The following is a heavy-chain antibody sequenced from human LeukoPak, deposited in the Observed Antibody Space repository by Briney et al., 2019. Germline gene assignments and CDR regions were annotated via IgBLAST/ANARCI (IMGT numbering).Heavy chain of an antibody. Sequence: PSETLSLTCTVSGYSISSGYYWGWIRQPPGKGLEWIGSIYHSGSTYYNPSLKSRVTISVDTSKNQFSLKLSSVTAADTAVYYCARQKTYYDYVWGSYRPSGPFDYWGQGTLVTVSS. CDR2: IYHSGST. J-gene: IGHJ4*02. D-gene: IGHD3-16*02. CDR1: GYSISSGYY. V-gene: IGHV4-38-2*02. CDR3: ARQKTYYDYVWGSYRPSGPFDY.